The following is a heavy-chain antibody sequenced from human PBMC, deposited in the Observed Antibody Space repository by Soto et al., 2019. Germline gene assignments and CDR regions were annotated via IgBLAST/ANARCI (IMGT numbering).Heavy chain of an antibody. CDR2: ISGSGAST. CDR1: GFTFSNCA. D-gene: IGHD5-12*01. Sequence: GGSLRLSCAASGFTFSNCAMTWVRQFPGKGLEWVSAISGSGASTYYADSVKGRFTISRDNSKNTLYLQMSSLRAEDTAVYYCAKAIGSNYYYYMDVWGKGTTVTVSS. J-gene: IGHJ6*03. CDR3: AKAIGSNYYYYMDV. V-gene: IGHV3-23*01.